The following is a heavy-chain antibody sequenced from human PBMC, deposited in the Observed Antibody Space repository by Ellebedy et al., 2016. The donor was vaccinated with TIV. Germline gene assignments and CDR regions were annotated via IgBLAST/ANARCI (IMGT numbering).Heavy chain of an antibody. V-gene: IGHV3-23*01. Sequence: PGGSLRLSCAASGFTFGSYAMRWVRQAPGKGLEWVSTVSCRGGSTYYADSVKGRFTISRDNSKNTLYLQMNSLRAEGTAVYYCAKLIPLEGNQWYFDYWGQGTLVTVSS. CDR1: GFTFGSYA. D-gene: IGHD4-23*01. CDR2: VSCRGGST. CDR3: AKLIPLEGNQWYFDY. J-gene: IGHJ4*02.